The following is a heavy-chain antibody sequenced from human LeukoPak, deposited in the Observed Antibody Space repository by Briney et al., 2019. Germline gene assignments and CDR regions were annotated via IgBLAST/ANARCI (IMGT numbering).Heavy chain of an antibody. CDR2: IIPIFGTA. J-gene: IGHJ3*02. CDR3: ARDEGAKIAFAI. D-gene: IGHD1-26*01. CDR1: GGTFSSYA. Sequence: SVKVSCKASGGTFSSYAISWVRQAPGQGLEWMGGIIPIFGTANYAQNFQGRVTITADSSTSTAYMELSSLRSEDTAVYFCARDEGAKIAFAIWGQGTMVAVSS. V-gene: IGHV1-69*06.